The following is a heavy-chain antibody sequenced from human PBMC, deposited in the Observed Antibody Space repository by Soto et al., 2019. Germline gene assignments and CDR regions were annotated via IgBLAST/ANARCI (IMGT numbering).Heavy chain of an antibody. V-gene: IGHV3-30*18. D-gene: IGHD6-19*01. CDR2: VSHDGRNT. CDR3: AKGGRQWLVTSDFNY. CDR1: GFTFSDYA. J-gene: IGHJ4*02. Sequence: VQLVESGGGGVQPGRSLRPSCAASGFTFSDYAMHWVRQAPGKGLEWVAVVSHDGRNTHYADSVKGRFTLSRDSSKNTVSLEMTSLRAEDTAVYYCAKGGRQWLVTSDFNYWGQGALVTVSS.